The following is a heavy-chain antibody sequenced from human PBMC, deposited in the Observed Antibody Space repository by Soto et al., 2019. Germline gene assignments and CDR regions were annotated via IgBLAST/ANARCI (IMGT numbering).Heavy chain of an antibody. J-gene: IGHJ4*02. CDR3: AREGYCISSSCYASALDY. CDR2: IRAYNGNT. CDR1: GYSFTSYG. D-gene: IGHD2-2*01. Sequence: ASVKVSCKASGYSFTSYGISWVRQAPGQGLEWMGWIRAYNGNTDYPQKLQSRVTMTTDTSTRTAYMGVRNLRSDDTAVFYCAREGYCISSSCYASALDYWGQGTLVTVS. V-gene: IGHV1-18*01.